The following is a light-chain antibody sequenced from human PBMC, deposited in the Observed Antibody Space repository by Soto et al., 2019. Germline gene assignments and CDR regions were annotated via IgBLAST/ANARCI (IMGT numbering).Light chain of an antibody. V-gene: IGKV3-20*01. CDR2: GAS. J-gene: IGKJ3*01. CDR1: QSVTSN. Sequence: EIVMTQSPATLSVSPGERATLSCRASQSVTSNLAWYQQKPGRAPRLLIYGASSRATGIPDRFSGSGSETDFTLTISRLEPEDFAVYYCQQYVSSPFTFGPGTKVDIK. CDR3: QQYVSSPFT.